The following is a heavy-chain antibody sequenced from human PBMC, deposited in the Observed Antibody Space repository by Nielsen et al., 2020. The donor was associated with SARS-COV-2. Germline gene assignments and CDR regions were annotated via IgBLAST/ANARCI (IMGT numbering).Heavy chain of an antibody. J-gene: IGHJ4*02. Sequence: VRQAPGKGLEWVSSISSSSSYIYYADSVKGRFTISRDNAKNSLYLQMNSLRAEDTAVYYCARDCSGGSCYTHYWGQGTLGTVSS. D-gene: IGHD2-15*01. V-gene: IGHV3-21*01. CDR2: ISSSSSYI. CDR3: ARDCSGGSCYTHY.